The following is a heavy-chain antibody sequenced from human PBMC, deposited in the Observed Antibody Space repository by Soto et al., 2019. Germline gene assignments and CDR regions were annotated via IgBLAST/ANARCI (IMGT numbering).Heavy chain of an antibody. Sequence: GGSLRLSCAASGFPFSAYNINWVRQAPGKGLEWVSSITVGSSHIYQPNSMKGRFTISRDDAKNSVYLQIDSLRDEDTALYYCSRSPEVGVRGAYWGQGTLVTVSS. CDR2: ITVGSSHI. CDR1: GFPFSAYN. V-gene: IGHV3-21*01. D-gene: IGHD3-16*01. J-gene: IGHJ4*02. CDR3: SRSPEVGVRGAY.